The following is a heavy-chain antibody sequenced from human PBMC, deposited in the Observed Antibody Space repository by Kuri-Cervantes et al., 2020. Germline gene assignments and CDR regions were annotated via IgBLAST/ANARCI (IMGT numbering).Heavy chain of an antibody. CDR3: ASDADSSSSVFDY. J-gene: IGHJ4*02. Sequence: GGSLRLSCAVSGFTFSSYWMSWVRQAPGKGLEWVANIKQDGSEKYYVDSVKGRFIITRDNAKNSLYLQMNSLRAEDTAVYYCASDADSSSSVFDYWGQGTLVTVSS. CDR2: IKQDGSEK. CDR1: GFTFSSYW. D-gene: IGHD6-13*01. V-gene: IGHV3-7*01.